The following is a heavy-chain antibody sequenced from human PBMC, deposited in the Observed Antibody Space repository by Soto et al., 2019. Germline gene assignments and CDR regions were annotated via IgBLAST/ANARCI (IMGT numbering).Heavy chain of an antibody. V-gene: IGHV5-51*01. J-gene: IGHJ6*02. CDR3: ACGRYCSGGSCYRYYYGMDV. D-gene: IGHD2-15*01. Sequence: GESLKISCKGSGYSFTSYWIGWVRQMPGKGLEWMGIIYPGDSDTRYSPSFQGQVTISADKSISTAYLQWSSLKASDTAMYYCACGRYCSGGSCYRYYYGMDVWGQGTTVTVSS. CDR2: IYPGDSDT. CDR1: GYSFTSYW.